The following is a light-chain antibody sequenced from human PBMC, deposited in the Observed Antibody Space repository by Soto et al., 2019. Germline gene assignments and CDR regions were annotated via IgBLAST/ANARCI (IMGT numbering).Light chain of an antibody. CDR3: SSYPSSSFYV. CDR2: DVS. J-gene: IGLJ1*01. V-gene: IGLV2-14*01. Sequence: QSVLTQPASVSGSPGQSITISCTGTSSDVGGYNYVSWYQQHPGKAPKLMIYDVSNRPSGVSNRFSGSKSGNTAYLTISGLQAEDEADYYCSSYPSSSFYVFGTGTKLTVL. CDR1: SSDVGGYNY.